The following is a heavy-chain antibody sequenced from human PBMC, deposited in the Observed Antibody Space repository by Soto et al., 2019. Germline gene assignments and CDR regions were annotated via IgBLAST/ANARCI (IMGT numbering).Heavy chain of an antibody. CDR3: AGGQYYFDY. V-gene: IGHV3-30*03. D-gene: IGHD2-15*01. CDR1: EFPFSNYG. Sequence: QVQLVESGGGVVQPGRSLRLSCAASEFPFSNYGMHWVRQAPGKGLEWVALISYDGSNKHYADSVKGRFTISRDNSKNMLFLQMSSLRTEDTAVYYCAGGQYYFDYCGQGTRVSVSS. CDR2: ISYDGSNK. J-gene: IGHJ4*02.